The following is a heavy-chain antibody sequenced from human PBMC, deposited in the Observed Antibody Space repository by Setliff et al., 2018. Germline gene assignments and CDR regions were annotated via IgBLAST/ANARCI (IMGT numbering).Heavy chain of an antibody. V-gene: IGHV4-61*09. CDR3: AGLDIVVVPAAQNPTARWFDP. CDR1: GGSISSGSYY. CDR2: IYTSGST. J-gene: IGHJ5*02. Sequence: PSETLSLTCTVSGGSISSGSYYWSWIRQPAGKGLEWIGHIYTSGSTNYNPSLKSRVTISVDTSKNQFSLKLSSVTAADTAVYYCAGLDIVVVPAAQNPTARWFDPWGQGTLVTVSS. D-gene: IGHD2-2*03.